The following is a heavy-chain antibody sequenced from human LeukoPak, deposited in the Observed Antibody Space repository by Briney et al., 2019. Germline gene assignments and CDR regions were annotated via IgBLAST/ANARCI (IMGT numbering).Heavy chain of an antibody. J-gene: IGHJ4*02. CDR3: AREDIRLDYFDY. V-gene: IGHV3-48*03. CDR2: ISGSGVTM. D-gene: IGHD6-19*01. Sequence: GGSLRLSCAASGFTFSSYEMNRVRQAPGRGLEWVSYISGSGVTMYYADSVKGRFTISRDDAKNSLYLQMNSLRAEDTAVYYCAREDIRLDYFDYWGQGTLVTVSS. CDR1: GFTFSSYE.